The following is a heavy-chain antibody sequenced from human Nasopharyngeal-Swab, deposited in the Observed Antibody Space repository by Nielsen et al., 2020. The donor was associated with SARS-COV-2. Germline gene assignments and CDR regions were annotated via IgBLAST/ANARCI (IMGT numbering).Heavy chain of an antibody. CDR2: MYHSGNT. CDR3: ARDYSFSYGMDV. CDR1: GGSISSYF. D-gene: IGHD4-11*01. V-gene: IGHV4-59*01. Sequence: SETLSLTCTVSGGSISSYFWSWIRQPPGKGLEWIGYMYHSGNTNYNPSLKSRVTISVDTSKNQFSLKLSSVTAADMAVYYCARDYSFSYGMDVWGQGTTVTVSS. J-gene: IGHJ6*02.